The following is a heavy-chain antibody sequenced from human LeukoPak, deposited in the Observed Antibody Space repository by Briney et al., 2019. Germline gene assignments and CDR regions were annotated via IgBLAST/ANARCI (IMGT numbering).Heavy chain of an antibody. CDR2: IYSGGST. V-gene: IGHV3-53*01. CDR3: ARASSYGDYVGF. CDR1: GFTVSSNY. J-gene: IGHJ4*02. D-gene: IGHD4-17*01. Sequence: GGSLRLSCAASGFTVSSNYMSWVRQAPGKGLEWVSVIYSGGSTYYADSVKGRFTISRDNSKNTLYLQMNGLRAEDTAVYYCARASSYGDYVGFGGLGTLVTVSS.